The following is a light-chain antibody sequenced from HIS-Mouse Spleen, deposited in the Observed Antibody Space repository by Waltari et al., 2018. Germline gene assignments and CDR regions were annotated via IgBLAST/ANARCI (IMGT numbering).Light chain of an antibody. CDR3: YSTDSSGNHRV. CDR2: EDS. CDR1: ALPKTY. V-gene: IGLV3-10*01. J-gene: IGLJ2*01. Sequence: SYALTQPPSVSVSPGQTARITGAGDALPKTYAYWYQQKSGQAPVLVIYEDSKRPSGIPERFSGSSSGTMATLTISGAQVEDEADYYCYSTDSSGNHRVFGGGTKLTVL.